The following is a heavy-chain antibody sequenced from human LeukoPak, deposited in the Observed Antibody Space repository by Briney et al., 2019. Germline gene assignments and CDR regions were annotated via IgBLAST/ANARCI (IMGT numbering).Heavy chain of an antibody. Sequence: ASVKVSCKASGYTFISYDINWVRQVTGQGLEWMGWMNPNSGNTGYAQKFQGRVTITRNTSVSTAFMELSSLRYEDTAVYYCARRAVGNSYYYSMDVWGKGTTVTVSS. CDR3: ARRAVGNSYYYSMDV. CDR2: MNPNSGNT. J-gene: IGHJ6*03. V-gene: IGHV1-8*03. CDR1: GYTFISYD. D-gene: IGHD6-19*01.